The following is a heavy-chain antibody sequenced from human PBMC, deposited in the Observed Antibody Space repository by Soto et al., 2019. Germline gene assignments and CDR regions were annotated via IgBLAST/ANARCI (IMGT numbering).Heavy chain of an antibody. Sequence: QVQLQESGPGLVKPSETLSLTCTVSGGSISSYYWSWIRQPPGKGLEWIGYIYYSGSTNYNPSLKSRVTISVDTSKNQFSLKLSSVTAADTAVYYCARHSLTTYSSGWSGDAFDIWGQGTMVTVSS. CDR3: ARHSLTTYSSGWSGDAFDI. CDR1: GGSISSYY. D-gene: IGHD6-19*01. V-gene: IGHV4-59*08. J-gene: IGHJ3*02. CDR2: IYYSGST.